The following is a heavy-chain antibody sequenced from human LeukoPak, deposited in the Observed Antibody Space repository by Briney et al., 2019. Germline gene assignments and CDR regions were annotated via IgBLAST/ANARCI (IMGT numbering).Heavy chain of an antibody. CDR2: ISYDGNNQ. CDR1: GFIFINYD. J-gene: IGHJ1*01. CDR3: AKDHYYGSGSPQY. D-gene: IGHD3-10*01. Sequence: PGGSLRLSCAASGFIFINYDMHWVRQAPGKGLEWVAIISYDGNNQYYGDSVKGRFTISRDNSKNTLYLQMNSLRAEDTAIYYCAKDHYYGSGSPQYWGLGTLVTVSS. V-gene: IGHV3-30*18.